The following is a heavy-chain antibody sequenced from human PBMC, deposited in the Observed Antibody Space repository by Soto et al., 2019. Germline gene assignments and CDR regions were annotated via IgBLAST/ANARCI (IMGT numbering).Heavy chain of an antibody. CDR2: ISGSGGST. CDR1: GFTFSSYA. J-gene: IGHJ5*02. V-gene: IGHV3-23*01. CDR3: ARDHEQWVAWFDP. Sequence: GRSLRLSCAASGFTFSSYAMSWVRQAPGKGLEWVSAISGSGGSTYYADSVKGRFTISRDNSKNTLYLQMSSLRAEDTAVYYCARDHEQWVAWFDPWGEGTLVTXSS. D-gene: IGHD6-19*01.